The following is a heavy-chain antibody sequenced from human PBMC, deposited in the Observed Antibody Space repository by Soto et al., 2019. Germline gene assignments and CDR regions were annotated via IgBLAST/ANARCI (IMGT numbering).Heavy chain of an antibody. CDR2: ITGNGGST. CDR1: GFTFSSYA. D-gene: IGHD3-16*01. J-gene: IGHJ4*02. Sequence: GSLRLACAPSGFTFSSYAMNWVRQAPGKGLEWVSGITGNGGSTNYADSVKGRFTISRDNSKNTVYLQMNSLRDEDTAVYYRAKERLGKIWFEAYWGQGTLVTVSS. V-gene: IGHV3-23*01. CDR3: AKERLGKIWFEAY.